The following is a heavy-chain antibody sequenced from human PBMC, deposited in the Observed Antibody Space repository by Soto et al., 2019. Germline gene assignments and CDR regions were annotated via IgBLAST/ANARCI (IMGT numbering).Heavy chain of an antibody. CDR1: GFTFSSYS. CDR2: ISVSGGTT. CDR3: AKVRSTKIFDVVRLFDH. J-gene: IGHJ4*02. Sequence: XGCLRLSCAASGFTFSSYSMSWVRQAPGKGLECVSTISVSGGTTYYADSVKGRFTISRDNSKNTLYLQMNSLRAEDTAVYYCAKVRSTKIFDVVRLFDHWGQGTLVTVSS. V-gene: IGHV3-23*01. D-gene: IGHD3-3*01.